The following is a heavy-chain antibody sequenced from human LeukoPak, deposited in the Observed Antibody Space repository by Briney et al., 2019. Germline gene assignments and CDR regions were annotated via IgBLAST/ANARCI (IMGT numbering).Heavy chain of an antibody. Sequence: SQTLSLTCTVSGGSISGGSYYWCWIRQPAGKGLEWIGRIHTSGSTNQNPSLKSRVTISVDTSKNQFSLKLSSVTAADTAVYYCARLPPDSKRALDIWGQGTMVTVSS. CDR2: IHTSGST. CDR3: ARLPPDSKRALDI. D-gene: IGHD3-22*01. CDR1: GGSISGGSYY. V-gene: IGHV4-61*02. J-gene: IGHJ3*02.